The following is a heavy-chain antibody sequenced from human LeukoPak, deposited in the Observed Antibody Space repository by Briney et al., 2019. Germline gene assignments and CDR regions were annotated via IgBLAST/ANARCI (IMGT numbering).Heavy chain of an antibody. CDR3: ASLVRDY. V-gene: IGHV3-53*01. Sequence: GGSLRLSCAASGFIFSNTYMTWVRQAPGKGLEWVSVIHNDGSTYYSDSVTGRCTVSRDNSKNMLFLRMNSLRVEDTAVYFCASLVRDYWGQGTLVSVSS. CDR1: GFIFSNTY. CDR2: IHNDGST. J-gene: IGHJ4*01.